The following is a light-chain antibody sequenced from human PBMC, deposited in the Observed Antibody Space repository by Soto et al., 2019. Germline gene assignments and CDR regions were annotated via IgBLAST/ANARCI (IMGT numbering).Light chain of an antibody. CDR3: QQYGNSPAT. CDR1: QSFRSN. CDR2: GAS. V-gene: IGKV3D-15*02. Sequence: EIVMTQSPATLSVSPGESATLXXRASQSFRSNLAWYQQRPGQAPRLXIYGASTRDTGIPARFSGSEAGTEFTLTITRLEPEDFAVYYCQQYGNSPATFGPGTKVDIK. J-gene: IGKJ3*01.